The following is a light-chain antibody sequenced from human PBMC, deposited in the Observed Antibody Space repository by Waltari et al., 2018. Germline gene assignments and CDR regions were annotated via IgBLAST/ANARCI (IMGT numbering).Light chain of an antibody. V-gene: IGKV3-20*01. J-gene: IGKJ1*01. CDR1: QSVSRY. Sequence: ELVLTQSPGTLSLSPGERATLSCRSSQSVSRYLAWYQQRPGQAPRLLIYGASSWATGIPDSVSCSGSGTDFSLTISRLEPEDFAVYYCQNHERLPAMFGQGTKVEIK. CDR2: GAS. CDR3: QNHERLPAM.